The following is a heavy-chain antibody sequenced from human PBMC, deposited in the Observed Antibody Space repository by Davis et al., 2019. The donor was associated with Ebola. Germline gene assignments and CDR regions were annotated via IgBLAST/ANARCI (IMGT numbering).Heavy chain of an antibody. D-gene: IGHD1-1*01. Sequence: SVKVSCKASGGTFSSYAISWVRQAPGQGLEWMGGIIPIFGTANYAQKFQGRVTITADESTSTAYMELSSLRSEDTAVYYCGAGEANWNDDAENYYYGMDVWGQGTTVTVSS. CDR1: GGTFSSYA. V-gene: IGHV1-69*13. CDR3: GAGEANWNDDAENYYYGMDV. J-gene: IGHJ6*02. CDR2: IIPIFGTA.